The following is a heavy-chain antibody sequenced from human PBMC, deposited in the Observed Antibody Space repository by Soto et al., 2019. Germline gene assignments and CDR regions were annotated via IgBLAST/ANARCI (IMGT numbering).Heavy chain of an antibody. J-gene: IGHJ5*02. CDR1: GFTFSSSA. V-gene: IGHV3-23*01. CDR2: IRVGGGDT. Sequence: EVRLLETGGGLAQTGGSRRLACAASGFTFSSSAMNWVRQAPGKGLEWVSSIRVGGGDTFYADSVRGRFTVSRDISRNTLYLQMNSLRAEDTAIYYCAKCSVGTVRTSGWCNWFDPWGQGTLVTVSS. D-gene: IGHD6-19*01. CDR3: AKCSVGTVRTSGWCNWFDP.